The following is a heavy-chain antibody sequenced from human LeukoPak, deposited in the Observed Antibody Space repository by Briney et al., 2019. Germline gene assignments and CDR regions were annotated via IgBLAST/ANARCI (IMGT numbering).Heavy chain of an antibody. V-gene: IGHV4-59*01. CDR2: IYYSGST. CDR1: GGSISSYY. D-gene: IGHD3-3*01. J-gene: IGHJ6*03. CDR3: ARSDARFLEKNYYMDV. Sequence: SETLSLTCTVSGGSISSYYWSWIRQPPGKGLEWIGYIYYSGSTNYNPSLKRRVTISVDTSKNQFSLKLSSVTAADTAVYYCARSDARFLEKNYYMDVWGKGTTVTVSS.